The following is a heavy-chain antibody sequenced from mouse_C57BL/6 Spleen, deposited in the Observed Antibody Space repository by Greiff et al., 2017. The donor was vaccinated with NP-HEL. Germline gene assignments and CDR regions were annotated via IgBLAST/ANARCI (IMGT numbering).Heavy chain of an antibody. D-gene: IGHD1-1*01. Sequence: VQLQQPGAELVRPGSSVKLSCKASGYTFTSYWMHWVKQRPIQGLEWIGNIDPSASETHYNQKFKDKATLTVDKSSSTAYMQLSSLTSEDSAVYYCARTGGTTVVAPHWYFDVWGTGTTVTVSS. CDR1: GYTFTSYW. CDR3: ARTGGTTVVAPHWYFDV. J-gene: IGHJ1*03. V-gene: IGHV1-52*01. CDR2: IDPSASET.